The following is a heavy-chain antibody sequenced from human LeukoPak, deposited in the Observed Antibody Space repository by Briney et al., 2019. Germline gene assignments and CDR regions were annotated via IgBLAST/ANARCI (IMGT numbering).Heavy chain of an antibody. CDR3: AKIRWPYFDY. CDR1: GITLNSYA. CDR2: ISVSGGST. D-gene: IGHD5-24*01. J-gene: IGHJ4*02. Sequence: HPGGSLRLSCAASGITLNSYAMSWVRQAPGKGLEWVSTISVSGGSTYYADSVKGRFTISRDNSKNTLYLQMNSLRAEDTAVYYCAKIRWPYFDYWGQGTLVTVSS. V-gene: IGHV3-23*01.